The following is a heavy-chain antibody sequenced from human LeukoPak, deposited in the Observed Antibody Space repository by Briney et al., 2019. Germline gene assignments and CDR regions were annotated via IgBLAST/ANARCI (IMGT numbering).Heavy chain of an antibody. Sequence: SETLSLTCDVSGGSISSSNWWSWVRPPPGKGLEWIGEIYHSGSTTYNPSLKSRVAISVDKSKNQFSLKLTSVTAADTAVYYCASPYDSSGHSYFGYWGQGILVTVSS. CDR2: IYHSGST. CDR3: ASPYDSSGHSYFGY. D-gene: IGHD3-22*01. CDR1: GGSISSSNW. J-gene: IGHJ4*02. V-gene: IGHV4-4*02.